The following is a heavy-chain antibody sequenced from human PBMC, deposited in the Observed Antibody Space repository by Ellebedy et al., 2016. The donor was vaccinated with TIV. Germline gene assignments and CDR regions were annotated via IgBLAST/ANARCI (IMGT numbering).Heavy chain of an antibody. J-gene: IGHJ4*02. CDR2: INPNNGDT. CDR3: ARDSGRRGGGDDFDY. D-gene: IGHD1-26*01. CDR1: RYTFTGYY. Sequence: ASVKVSCKASRYTFTGYYIHWMRQAPGQGLEWMGWINPNNGDTKYAQRFQGRVTMARDTYFSTAYMDLSSLRSDDTVVYFCARDSGRRGGGDDFDYWGQGTLVTVSS. V-gene: IGHV1-2*02.